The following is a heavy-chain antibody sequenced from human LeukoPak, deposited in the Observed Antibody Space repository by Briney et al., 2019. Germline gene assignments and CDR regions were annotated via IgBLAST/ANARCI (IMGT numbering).Heavy chain of an antibody. CDR3: ARDRRQRDYFDF. V-gene: IGHV4-39*07. CDR1: GGSVSRSPYY. J-gene: IGHJ4*02. Sequence: SETLSLTCTVSGGSVSRSPYYWAWIRQPPGRQLEWIGSVYSSGSLYYNPSLKSRVTILVDTSKNQFSLKLNSVTAADTAVYYCARDRRQRDYFDFWGQGARASVSS. D-gene: IGHD1-1*01. CDR2: VYSSGSL.